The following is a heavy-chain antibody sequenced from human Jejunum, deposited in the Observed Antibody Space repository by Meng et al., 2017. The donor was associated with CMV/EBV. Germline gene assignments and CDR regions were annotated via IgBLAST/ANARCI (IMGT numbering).Heavy chain of an antibody. CDR1: GYSFTTYD. D-gene: IGHD6-25*01. CDR2: MNPNSGNT. V-gene: IGHV1-8*01. CDR3: VRVSSYSGGCHLF. J-gene: IGHJ4*02. Sequence: QVQLVQSGAEVKRPGASVKVSCKASGYSFTTYDINWMRQATGQGLEWMGWMNPNSGNTGYAQKFQDRVTLTRDTSTSTAYMEVSSLRSDDTAVYYCVRVSSYSGGCHLFWGQGTLVTVSS.